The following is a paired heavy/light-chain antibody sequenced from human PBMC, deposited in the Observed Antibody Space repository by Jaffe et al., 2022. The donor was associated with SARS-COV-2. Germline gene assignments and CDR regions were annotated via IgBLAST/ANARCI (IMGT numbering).Heavy chain of an antibody. CDR2: ISYDGSNK. V-gene: IGHV3-30*04. D-gene: IGHD2-15*01. CDR3: ARRGSYCSGGSCPGRGYYYYYMDV. J-gene: IGHJ6*03. Sequence: QVQLVESGGGVVQPGRSLRLSCAASGFTFSSYAMHWVRQAPGKGLEWVAVISYDGSNKYYADSVKGRFTISRDNSKNTLYLQMNSLRAEDTAVYYCARRGSYCSGGSCPGRGYYYYYMDVWGKGTTVTVSS. CDR1: GFTFSSYA.
Light chain of an antibody. V-gene: IGKV3-11*01. CDR2: DAS. J-gene: IGKJ2*01. Sequence: EIVLTQSPATLSLSPGERATLSCRASQSVSSYLAWYQQKPGQAPRLLIYDASNRATGIPARFSGSGSGTDFTLTISSLEPEDFAVYYCQQRSNWPPTYTFGQGTKLEIK. CDR3: QQRSNWPPTYT. CDR1: QSVSSY.